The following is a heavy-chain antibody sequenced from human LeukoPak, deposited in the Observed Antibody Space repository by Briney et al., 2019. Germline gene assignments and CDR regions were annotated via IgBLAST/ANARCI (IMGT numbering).Heavy chain of an antibody. CDR1: GFTVSSNY. CDR3: ARQEYSYGPTSSYCYGMDV. J-gene: IGHJ6*02. V-gene: IGHV3-66*04. CDR2: IYSGGST. D-gene: IGHD5-18*01. Sequence: GGSLRLSCAASGFTVSSNYMSWVRQAPGKGLEWVSVIYSGGSTYYADSVKGRFTISRDNSKNTLYLQMNSLRAEDTAVYYCARQEYSYGPTSSYCYGMDVWGQGTTVTVSS.